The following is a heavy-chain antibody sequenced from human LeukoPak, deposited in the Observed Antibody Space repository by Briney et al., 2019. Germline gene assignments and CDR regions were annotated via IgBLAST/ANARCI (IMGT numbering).Heavy chain of an antibody. CDR2: ISSSGSTI. CDR3: ARDNIPTVTPFDY. J-gene: IGHJ4*02. D-gene: IGHD4-11*01. CDR1: GFTFSSYE. V-gene: IGHV3-48*03. Sequence: PGGSLRLSCAASGFTFSSYEMNWVRQALGKWLGWVSYISSSGSTIYYADSVKGRFTISRDNAKNSLYLQMHSLRAEDTAVYYCARDNIPTVTPFDYWGQGTLVTVSS.